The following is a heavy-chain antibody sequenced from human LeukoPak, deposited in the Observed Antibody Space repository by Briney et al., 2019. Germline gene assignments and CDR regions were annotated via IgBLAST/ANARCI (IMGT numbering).Heavy chain of an antibody. CDR1: GGSISSYY. Sequence: SETLSLTCTVSGGSISSYYWSWIRQPPGKGLEWIGYIYYSGSTNYNPSLKSRVTISVDTSKNQFSLKLSSVTAADTAVYYCARTHLSYGDYGDSAWAFDIWGQGTMATVSS. CDR3: ARTHLSYGDYGDSAWAFDI. CDR2: IYYSGST. J-gene: IGHJ3*02. V-gene: IGHV4-59*08. D-gene: IGHD4-17*01.